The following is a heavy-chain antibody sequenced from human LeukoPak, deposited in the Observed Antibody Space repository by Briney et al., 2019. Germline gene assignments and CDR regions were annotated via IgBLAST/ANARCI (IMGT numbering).Heavy chain of an antibody. CDR3: ARVRSDSHYDFWSGYYYMDV. CDR1: GFSFNTNA. D-gene: IGHD3-3*01. Sequence: GGSLRLSCVASGFSFNTNAMTWVRQAPGKGLEWVSSISSSSSYIYYADSVKGRFTISRDNAKNSLYLQMNSLRAEDTAVYYCARVRSDSHYDFWSGYYYMDVWGKGTTVTVSS. J-gene: IGHJ6*03. CDR2: ISSSSSYI. V-gene: IGHV3-21*01.